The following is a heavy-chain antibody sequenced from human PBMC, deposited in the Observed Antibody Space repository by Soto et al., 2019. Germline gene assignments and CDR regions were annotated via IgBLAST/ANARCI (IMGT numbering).Heavy chain of an antibody. CDR3: ARLGTSGSGVVHYYYYGMDV. CDR1: VYSFTSYW. J-gene: IGHJ6*02. D-gene: IGHD2-21*01. V-gene: IGHV5-10-1*01. Sequence: HGESLKISCKGSVYSFTSYWISWVRQMPGKGLEWMGRIDPSDSYTNYSPSFQGHATISADKSISTAYLQWSSLKASDTAMYYCARLGTSGSGVVHYYYYGMDVWGQGTTVTVSS. CDR2: IDPSDSYT.